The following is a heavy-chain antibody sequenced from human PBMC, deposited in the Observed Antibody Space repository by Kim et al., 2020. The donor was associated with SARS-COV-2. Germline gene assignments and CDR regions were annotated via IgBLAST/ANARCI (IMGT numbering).Heavy chain of an antibody. CDR1: GGSFSGYY. Sequence: SETLSLTCAVYGGSFSGYYWSWIRQPPGKGLEWIGEINHSGSTNYNPSLKSRVTISVDTSKNQFSLKLSSVTAADTAVYYCATASEAALYYYYGMDVWGQGTTVTVSS. D-gene: IGHD6-6*01. V-gene: IGHV4-34*01. CDR2: INHSGST. J-gene: IGHJ6*02. CDR3: ATASEAALYYYYGMDV.